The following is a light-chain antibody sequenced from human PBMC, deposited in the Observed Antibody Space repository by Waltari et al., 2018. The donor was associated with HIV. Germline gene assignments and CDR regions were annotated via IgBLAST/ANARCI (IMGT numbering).Light chain of an antibody. Sequence: QRVLTQSPSASASLGASVTLTCTLSSDFSDYAIAWHQQHPEKGPRYVMKVYNDGSHYTGDVTPDRVSGASSGAERYLIISSLQSEDEADDYCQTWGSGIWVFGGGTKLTVL. V-gene: IGLV4-69*01. CDR3: QTWGSGIWV. CDR2: VYNDGSH. CDR1: SDFSDYA. J-gene: IGLJ3*02.